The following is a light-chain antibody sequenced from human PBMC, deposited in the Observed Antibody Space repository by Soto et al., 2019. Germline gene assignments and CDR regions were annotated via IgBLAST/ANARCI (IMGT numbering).Light chain of an antibody. Sequence: SVVDRVTITCRASQSISSWLAWYQQKPGKAPKLLIYDASSLESGVPSRFTGSGSGTIFTLTISSLQPDDFATYYCQQYNSWWTFGQGTKVDNK. CDR1: QSISSW. CDR2: DAS. J-gene: IGKJ1*01. V-gene: IGKV1-5*01. CDR3: QQYNSWWT.